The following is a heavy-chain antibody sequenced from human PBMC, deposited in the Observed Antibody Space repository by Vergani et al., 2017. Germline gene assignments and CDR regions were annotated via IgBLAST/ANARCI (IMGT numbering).Heavy chain of an antibody. J-gene: IGHJ5*02. CDR1: GYSFTSYW. V-gene: IGHV5-10-1*03. CDR3: ASSGGPKNWFDP. CDR2: IDPSDSYT. Sequence: EVQLVQSGAEVKKPGESLRISCKGSGYSFTSYWISWVRQMPGKGLEWMGRIDPSDSYTNYSPSFQGHVTISADKSISTADLQWSSLKASDTAMYYCASSGGPKNWFDPWGQGTLVTVSS. D-gene: IGHD2-15*01.